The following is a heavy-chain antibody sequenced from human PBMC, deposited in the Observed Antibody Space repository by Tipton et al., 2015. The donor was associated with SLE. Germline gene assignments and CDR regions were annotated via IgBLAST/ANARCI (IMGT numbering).Heavy chain of an antibody. Sequence: TLSLTCTVSGGSISSGDYYWSWIRQPPGKGLEWIGYIYYSGSTYYNPSLKSRVTISVDTSKNQFSLKLSSVTAADTAVYYCARGYYYGSGSRGYFDYWGQGTLVTVSS. J-gene: IGHJ4*02. D-gene: IGHD3-10*01. CDR2: IYYSGST. CDR1: GGSISSGDYY. V-gene: IGHV4-30-4*08. CDR3: ARGYYYGSGSRGYFDY.